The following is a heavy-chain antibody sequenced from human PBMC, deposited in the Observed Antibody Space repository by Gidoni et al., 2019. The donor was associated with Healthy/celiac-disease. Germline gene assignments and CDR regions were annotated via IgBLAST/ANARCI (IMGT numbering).Heavy chain of an antibody. CDR3: ARSGYGGNYDDY. D-gene: IGHD2-15*01. Sequence: QVQLQESGPGLVKPSETLSLTCTVSGGSISSYYWSWIRQPPGKGLEWIGYIYYSGSTNYNPSLKSRVTISVDTSKNQFSLKLSSVTAADTAVYYCARSGYGGNYDDYWGQGTLVTVSS. CDR1: GGSISSYY. V-gene: IGHV4-59*01. CDR2: IYYSGST. J-gene: IGHJ4*02.